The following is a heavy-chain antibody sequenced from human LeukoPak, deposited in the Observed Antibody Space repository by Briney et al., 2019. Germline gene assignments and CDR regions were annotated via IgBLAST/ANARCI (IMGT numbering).Heavy chain of an antibody. CDR3: ARKTTIRSGWYEVQYYMDV. V-gene: IGHV3-23*01. CDR1: GFTFSSYA. Sequence: GGSLRLTFAASGFTFSSYAMSWVRQAPGKGLEWVSAISGSGGSTYYADSVKGRFTISRDNSKNTLYLQMNSLRAEDTAVYYCARKTTIRSGWYEVQYYMDVWGKGTTVTVSS. CDR2: ISGSGGST. J-gene: IGHJ6*03. D-gene: IGHD6-19*01.